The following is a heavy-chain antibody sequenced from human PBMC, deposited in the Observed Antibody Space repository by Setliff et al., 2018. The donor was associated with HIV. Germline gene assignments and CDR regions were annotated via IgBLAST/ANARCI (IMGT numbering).Heavy chain of an antibody. CDR2: VYASTGHT. J-gene: IGHJ6*03. CDR3: ARGIDILVKMGIYYHYMDV. CDR1: GDKFGSFD. V-gene: IGHV1-8*01. Sequence: ASVQVSCQTSGDKFGSFDINWVRQASGQGLEWVGWVYASTGHTAYARKFEGRVTMTWDPSTGIGYMELNSLRADDTAVYYCARGIDILVKMGIYYHYMDVWGKGTTVTVSS. D-gene: IGHD2-15*01.